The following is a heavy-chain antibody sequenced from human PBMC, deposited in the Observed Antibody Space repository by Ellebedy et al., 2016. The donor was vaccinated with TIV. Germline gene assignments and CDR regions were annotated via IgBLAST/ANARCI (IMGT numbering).Heavy chain of an antibody. CDR3: ARGVTKTNWFDP. D-gene: IGHD4-17*01. J-gene: IGHJ5*02. V-gene: IGHV1-24*01. Sequence: ASVKVSXKVSGYTLTELSMHWVRQAPGKGLEWMGGFDPEDGETIYAQKFQGRVTMTEDTSTDTAYMELSSLRSEDTAVYYCARGVTKTNWFDPWGQGTLVTVSS. CDR2: FDPEDGET. CDR1: GYTLTELS.